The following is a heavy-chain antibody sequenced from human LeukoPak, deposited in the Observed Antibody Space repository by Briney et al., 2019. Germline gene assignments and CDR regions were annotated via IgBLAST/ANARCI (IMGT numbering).Heavy chain of an antibody. J-gene: IGHJ4*02. Sequence: GGSLRLSCAASGFTFRSYWMSWVRQAPGKGLGWVANIKQDGSEKYYVDSVKGRFTISRDNAKNSLYLQMNSLRAEDTAVYYCARDSRVAAVDYWGQGTLVTVSS. V-gene: IGHV3-7*03. CDR3: ARDSRVAAVDY. CDR2: IKQDGSEK. CDR1: GFTFRSYW. D-gene: IGHD6-13*01.